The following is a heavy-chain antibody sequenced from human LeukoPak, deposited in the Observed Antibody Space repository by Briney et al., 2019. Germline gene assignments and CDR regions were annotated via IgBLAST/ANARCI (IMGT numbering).Heavy chain of an antibody. Sequence: ASVKVSCKASGYTFTSYGISWVRQAPGQGLEWMGWISAYNGNTNYAQKLQGRVTMTTDTSTSTAHMELRSLRSDDTAVYYCARARSWPASWFDPWGQGTLVTVSS. CDR2: ISAYNGNT. CDR1: GYTFTSYG. V-gene: IGHV1-18*01. CDR3: ARARSWPASWFDP. D-gene: IGHD6-13*01. J-gene: IGHJ5*02.